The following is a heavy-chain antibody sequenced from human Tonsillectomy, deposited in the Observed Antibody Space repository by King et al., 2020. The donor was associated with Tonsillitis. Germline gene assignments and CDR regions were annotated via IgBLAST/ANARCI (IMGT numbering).Heavy chain of an antibody. V-gene: IGHV3-48*03. J-gene: IGHJ4*02. CDR1: GFNFSNYE. Sequence: DVQLVECGGDLVQSGGSLRVSCASSGFNFSNYEINWVGQATGKGLECVSFISSSGVSIYYGDSVKGRFTTSRENAKNSLYLQMNSLRAEDTAIYYCARRYSSSSGRGFDFWGQGTLVTVSS. D-gene: IGHD6-6*01. CDR3: ARRYSSSSGRGFDF. CDR2: ISSSGVSI.